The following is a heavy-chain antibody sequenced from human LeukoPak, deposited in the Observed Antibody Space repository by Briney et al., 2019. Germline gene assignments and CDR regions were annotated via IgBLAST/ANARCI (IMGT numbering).Heavy chain of an antibody. Sequence: GESLKISCTGSGYSFSRYWIVWVRQMPGKGLEWMGIIYPGDSDTGYRPSFEGQVTISADKSISTAYLQWSSLKASDTAIYYCARRRGNTIDYWGQGTLVTVSS. D-gene: IGHD4-23*01. CDR2: IYPGDSDT. CDR1: GYSFSRYW. CDR3: ARRRGNTIDY. V-gene: IGHV5-51*01. J-gene: IGHJ4*02.